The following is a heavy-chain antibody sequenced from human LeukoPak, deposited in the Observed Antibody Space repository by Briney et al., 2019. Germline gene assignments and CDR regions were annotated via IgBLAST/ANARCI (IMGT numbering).Heavy chain of an antibody. V-gene: IGHV3-21*04. Sequence: GGSLRLSCAASGFTFSSYSMNWVRQAPGKGLEWVSSIIISSRYIYYADSVKARFPISRDNAKNSLYLQMNGLRAENTAVYYRAKHYDTSGRPRAGFDSGGQGTLATVSS. J-gene: IGHJ4*02. CDR1: GFTFSSYS. CDR3: AKHYDTSGRPRAGFDS. D-gene: IGHD3-22*01. CDR2: IIISSRYI.